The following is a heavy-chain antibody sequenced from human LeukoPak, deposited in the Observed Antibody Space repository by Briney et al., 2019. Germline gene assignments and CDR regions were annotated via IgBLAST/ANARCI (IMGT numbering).Heavy chain of an antibody. Sequence: SETLSLTCAVYGGSFSGYYWSWIRQPPGKGLEWIGEINHSGSTNYNPSLKSRVTISVDTSKNQFSLKLSSVTAADTAVYYCAIYSYGYVKGYWGQGTLVTVSS. V-gene: IGHV4-34*01. CDR3: AIYSYGYVKGY. CDR2: INHSGST. CDR1: GGSFSGYY. J-gene: IGHJ4*02. D-gene: IGHD5-18*01.